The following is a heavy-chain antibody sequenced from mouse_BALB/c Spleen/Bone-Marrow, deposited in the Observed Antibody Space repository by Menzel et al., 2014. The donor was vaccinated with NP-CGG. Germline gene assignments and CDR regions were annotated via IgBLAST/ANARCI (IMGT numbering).Heavy chain of an antibody. CDR2: ISYSGNA. D-gene: IGHD1-2*01. V-gene: IGHV3-8*02. CDR1: GDSIXSSY. CDR3: ARGNGYHFDY. J-gene: IGHJ2*01. Sequence: EVQLQQSGPSLVKPSQTLSLTCSVTGDSIXSSYWNWIRKFPGNKLEYMGYISYSGNAYYNPSLKSRISLTRDTSKNQYYLQLNSVTTEDTATYFCARGNGYHFDYWGQGTTLTVSS.